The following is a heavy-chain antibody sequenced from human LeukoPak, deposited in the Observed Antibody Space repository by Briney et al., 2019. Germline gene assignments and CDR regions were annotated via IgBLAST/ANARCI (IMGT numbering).Heavy chain of an antibody. D-gene: IGHD3-9*01. CDR2: MNPNSGNT. CDR1: GYTFTSYD. J-gene: IGHJ4*02. CDR3: TRDRTYYDILTGYYAHYFDY. Sequence: ASVKVSCKASGYTFTSYDINWVRQATGQGLEWMGWMNPNSGNTGYAQKFQGRVTITRNTSISTAYMELNSLKTEDTAVYYCTRDRTYYDILTGYYAHYFDYWGQGTLVTVSS. V-gene: IGHV1-8*03.